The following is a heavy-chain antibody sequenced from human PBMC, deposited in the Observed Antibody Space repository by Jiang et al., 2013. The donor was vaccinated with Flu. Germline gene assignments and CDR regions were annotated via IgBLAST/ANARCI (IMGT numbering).Heavy chain of an antibody. J-gene: IGHJ4*02. CDR2: IKQDGSEK. D-gene: IGHD2-8*01. CDR3: ARGYCTNGVCFPFDY. Sequence: SGGGLVQPGGSLRLSCAASGFTFSSYWMSWVRQAPGKGLEWVANIKQDGSEKYYVDSVKGRFTISRDNAKNSLYLQMNSLRAEDTAVYYCARGYCTNGVCFPFDYWGQGTLVTVSS. V-gene: IGHV3-7*03. CDR1: GFTFSSYW.